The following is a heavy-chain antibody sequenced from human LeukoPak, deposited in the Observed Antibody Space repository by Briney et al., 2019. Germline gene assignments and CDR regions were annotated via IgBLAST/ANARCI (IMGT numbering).Heavy chain of an antibody. CDR1: GFTFSSYA. Sequence: GRSLRLSCAASGFTFSSYAMHWVRQAPGKGLEWVAVISYDGSNKYYADSVKGRFTISRDNSKNTLYLQMNSLRAEDTAVYYRARDLDYWGQGTLVTVSS. CDR2: ISYDGSNK. J-gene: IGHJ4*02. CDR3: ARDLDY. V-gene: IGHV3-30*04.